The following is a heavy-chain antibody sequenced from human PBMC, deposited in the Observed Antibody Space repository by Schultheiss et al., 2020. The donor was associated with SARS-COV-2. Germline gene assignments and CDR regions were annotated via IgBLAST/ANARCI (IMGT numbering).Heavy chain of an antibody. V-gene: IGHV4-59*04. Sequence: SETLSLTCTVSGGSISSYYWSWIRQPPGKGLEWIGYIYYSGSTYYNPSLKSRVTISVDTSKNQFSLQLNSLTTEDTAVYYCGRAVGGYFDHWGQGTLVTVSS. D-gene: IGHD6-19*01. CDR1: GGSISSYY. CDR2: IYYSGST. CDR3: GRAVGGYFDH. J-gene: IGHJ4*02.